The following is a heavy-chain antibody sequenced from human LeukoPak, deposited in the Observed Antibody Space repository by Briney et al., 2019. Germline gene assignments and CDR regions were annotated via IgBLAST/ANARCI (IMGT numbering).Heavy chain of an antibody. J-gene: IGHJ6*03. CDR1: GYTFTSYG. D-gene: IGHD3-3*01. Sequence: GASVKVSCKASGYTFTSYGISWVRQAPGQGLEWMGWISAYNGNTNYAQKLQGRVTMTTDTSTSTAYMELRSLRSDDTAVYYCARGTYDFWSGYSYYYMDVWGKGTTVTVSS. CDR3: ARGTYDFWSGYSYYYMDV. CDR2: ISAYNGNT. V-gene: IGHV1-18*01.